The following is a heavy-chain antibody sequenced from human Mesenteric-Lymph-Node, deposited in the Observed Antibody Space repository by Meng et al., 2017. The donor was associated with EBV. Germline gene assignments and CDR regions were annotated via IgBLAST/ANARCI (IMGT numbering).Heavy chain of an antibody. CDR2: INPSGGST. CDR1: GYTFTSYY. V-gene: IGHV1-46*01. J-gene: IGHJ4*02. CDR3: ARVYRPYSGYDPFDY. Sequence: QGQLVQSGAEVKKPGASWKVSCKASGYTFTSYYMHWVRQAPGQGLEWMGIINPSGGSTSYAQKFQGRVTMTRDTSTSTVYMELSSLRSEDTAVYYCARVYRPYSGYDPFDYWGQGTLVTVSS. D-gene: IGHD5-12*01.